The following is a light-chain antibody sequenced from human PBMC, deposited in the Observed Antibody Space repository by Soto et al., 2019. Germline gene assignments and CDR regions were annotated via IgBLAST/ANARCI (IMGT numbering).Light chain of an antibody. CDR1: QDISHY. J-gene: IGKJ1*01. Sequence: DIQMAQSPSSLSASVGDRVTLTCRASQDISHYLAWYQQRPGKVPKLLIYYVVNLQLGVPSRFSGSGSGTDFTLTISSLQPEDIGTYYCQQYSKDTPGTFGQGTRWIS. CDR2: YVV. V-gene: IGKV1-27*01. CDR3: QQYSKDTPGT.